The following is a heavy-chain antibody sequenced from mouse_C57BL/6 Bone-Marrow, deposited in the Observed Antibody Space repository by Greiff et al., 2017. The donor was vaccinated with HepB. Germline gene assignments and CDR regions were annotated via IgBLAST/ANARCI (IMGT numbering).Heavy chain of an antibody. CDR2: ISGGGGNT. J-gene: IGHJ1*03. CDR1: GFTFSDYG. Sequence: EVKLVESGGGLVKPGGSLKLSCAASGFTFSDYGMHWVRQAPEKGLEGVATISGGGGNTYYPDSVKGRFTISRDNAKITLYLQLSSLRSEDTALYYCARRSSPWYFDVWGTGTTVTVSS. D-gene: IGHD1-3*01. CDR3: ARRSSPWYFDV. V-gene: IGHV5-17*03.